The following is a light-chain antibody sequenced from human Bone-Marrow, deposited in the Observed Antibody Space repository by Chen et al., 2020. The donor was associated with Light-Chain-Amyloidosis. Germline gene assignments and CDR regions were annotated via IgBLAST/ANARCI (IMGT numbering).Light chain of an antibody. Sequence: DIQMTQSPSTLSASVGDRVTITCRASQSITSWLAWYRQNSGKAPELLIYRASNLESRVASGFSCSGSGTEFTLTINSLQPDDCATYYCQQYNSDPWTFGQGTKVEIK. CDR2: RAS. J-gene: IGKJ1*01. CDR1: QSITSW. CDR3: QQYNSDPWT. V-gene: IGKV1-5*03.